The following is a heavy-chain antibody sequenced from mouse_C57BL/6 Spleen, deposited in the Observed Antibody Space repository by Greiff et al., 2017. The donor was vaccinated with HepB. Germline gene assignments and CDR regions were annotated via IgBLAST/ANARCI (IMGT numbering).Heavy chain of an antibody. CDR1: GYTFTSYG. CDR2: IYPRSGNT. V-gene: IGHV1-81*01. D-gene: IGHD2-2*01. Sequence: QVQLQQSGAELARPGASVKLSCKASGYTFTSYGISWVKQRTGQGLEWIGEIYPRSGNTYYNEKFKGKATLTADKSSSTAYMELRSLTSEDSAVYFCARSGNGYGTIDYWGQGTTLTVSS. CDR3: ARSGNGYGTIDY. J-gene: IGHJ2*01.